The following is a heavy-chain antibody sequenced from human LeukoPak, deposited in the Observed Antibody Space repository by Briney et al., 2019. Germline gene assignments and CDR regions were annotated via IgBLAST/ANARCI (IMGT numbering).Heavy chain of an antibody. Sequence: GRSLRLSCAAPGLTFSSYAFNWVRQAPGKGLEWVAVISSHVNNKFYADSVKGRFTVSRDNSKNTLYLQMNSLRVEDTAVYYCARDCDVDYSSSPGWFDSWGQGTLVTVSS. V-gene: IGHV3-30-3*01. D-gene: IGHD3-22*01. CDR3: ARDCDVDYSSSPGWFDS. J-gene: IGHJ5*01. CDR1: GLTFSSYA. CDR2: ISSHVNNK.